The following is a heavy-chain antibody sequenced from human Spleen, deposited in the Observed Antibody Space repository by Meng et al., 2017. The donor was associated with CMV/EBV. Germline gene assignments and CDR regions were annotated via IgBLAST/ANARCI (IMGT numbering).Heavy chain of an antibody. D-gene: IGHD3-10*01. CDR3: ARDLDYYGSGTSNWFDP. J-gene: IGHJ5*02. V-gene: IGHV4-38-2*02. CDR2: IYQSGST. CDR1: GYSISSGYY. Sequence: SETLSLTCTVSGYSISSGYYWGWIRQPPGKGLEWIGSIYQSGSTYYNPSLKSRVTISLDTSKNQFSLKLSSVTAADTAVYYCARDLDYYGSGTSNWFDPWGQGTLVTVSS.